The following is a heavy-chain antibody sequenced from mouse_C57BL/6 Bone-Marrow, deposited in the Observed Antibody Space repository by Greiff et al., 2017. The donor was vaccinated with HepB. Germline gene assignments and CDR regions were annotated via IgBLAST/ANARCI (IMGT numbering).Heavy chain of an antibody. D-gene: IGHD2-2*01. CDR2: IDPSDSYT. CDR1: GYTFTSYW. J-gene: IGHJ4*01. V-gene: IGHV1-50*01. CDR3: ARFAYGYGAMDY. Sequence: QVQLKQPGAELVKPGASVKLSCKASGYTFTSYWMQWVKQRPGQGLEWIGEIDPSDSYTNYNQKFKGKATLTVDTSSSTAYMQLSSLTSEDSAVYYCARFAYGYGAMDYWGQGTSVTVSS.